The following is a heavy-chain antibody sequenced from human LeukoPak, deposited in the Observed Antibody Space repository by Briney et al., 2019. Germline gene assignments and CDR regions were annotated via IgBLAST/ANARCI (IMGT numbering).Heavy chain of an antibody. D-gene: IGHD3-3*01. Sequence: GGSLRLSWAASGFTFSSYEMNWVRQAPGKGLEWVSYISSSGSTIYYADSVKGRFTISRDNAKNSLYLQMNSLRAEDTAVYYCARGGYDFWSGYPLDYWGQGTLVTVSS. J-gene: IGHJ4*02. CDR1: GFTFSSYE. CDR3: ARGGYDFWSGYPLDY. CDR2: ISSSGSTI. V-gene: IGHV3-48*03.